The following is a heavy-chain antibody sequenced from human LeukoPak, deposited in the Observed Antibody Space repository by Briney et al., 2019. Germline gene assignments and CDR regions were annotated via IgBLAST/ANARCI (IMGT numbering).Heavy chain of an antibody. Sequence: PGGSLRLSCAASGFTFSSFSMNWVRQAPGKGLEWVSFISSSGTSIYYADSVKGQFSISRDNAKNSLYLQMSSLRDEDTAVYYCARDDRRKSGSPRWFDPWGQGTLVTVSS. CDR3: ARDDRRKSGSPRWFDP. J-gene: IGHJ5*02. V-gene: IGHV3-48*02. CDR1: GFTFSSFS. CDR2: ISSSGTSI. D-gene: IGHD1-26*01.